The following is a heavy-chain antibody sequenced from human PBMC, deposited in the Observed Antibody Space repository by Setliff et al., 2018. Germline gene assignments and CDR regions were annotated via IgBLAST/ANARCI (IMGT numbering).Heavy chain of an antibody. V-gene: IGHV3-48*03. CDR3: ARDRRPFNWGGNDAFDI. J-gene: IGHJ3*02. CDR2: ISSSGSTI. Sequence: GVLRLSCAASGFTFSSYGMNWVRQAPGKGLEWVSYISSSGSTIYYADSVKGRFTISRDNAKKSLYLQMNSLRAEDTAVYYCARDRRPFNWGGNDAFDIWGQGTMVTVSS. D-gene: IGHD7-27*01. CDR1: GFTFSSYG.